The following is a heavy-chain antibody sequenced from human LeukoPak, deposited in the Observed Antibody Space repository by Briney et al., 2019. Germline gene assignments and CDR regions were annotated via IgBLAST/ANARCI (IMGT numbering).Heavy chain of an antibody. CDR3: AREVPAATDWYYFDY. D-gene: IGHD2-2*01. J-gene: IGHJ4*02. CDR2: IIPILGIA. Sequence: PVKVSCKASGGTFSSYAISWVRQAPGQGLEWMGRIIPILGIANYAQKFQGRVTITADKSTSTAYMELSSLRSEDTAVYYCAREVPAATDWYYFDYWGQGTLVTVSS. CDR1: GGTFSSYA. V-gene: IGHV1-69*04.